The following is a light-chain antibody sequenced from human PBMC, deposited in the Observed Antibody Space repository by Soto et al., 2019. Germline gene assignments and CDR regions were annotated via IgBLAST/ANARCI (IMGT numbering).Light chain of an antibody. CDR2: GAS. CDR3: QQYNSWPPLT. V-gene: IGKV3-15*01. Sequence: EIVMTQSPATLSASPRERATLSCRVSQSVSSNLAWYQQKPGQAPRLLIYGASTRATGIPARFSGSGSGTEFTLTISSLQSEDFALYYCQQYNSWPPLTFGGGTKVEIK. J-gene: IGKJ4*02. CDR1: QSVSSN.